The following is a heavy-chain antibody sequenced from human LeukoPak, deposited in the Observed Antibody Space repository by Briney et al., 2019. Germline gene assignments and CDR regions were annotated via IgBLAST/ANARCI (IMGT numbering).Heavy chain of an antibody. Sequence: GGSLRLSCAASEFAFSRYWMGWVRQAPGKGLEWVAHIKQDGSAKYYVDSVKGRFTISRDNAKNSLYLQMSSLRAEDTAVFYCVRAAVAGTPGDYWGQGTLVTVSS. CDR1: EFAFSRYW. V-gene: IGHV3-7*05. D-gene: IGHD6-19*01. J-gene: IGHJ4*02. CDR3: VRAAVAGTPGDY. CDR2: IKQDGSAK.